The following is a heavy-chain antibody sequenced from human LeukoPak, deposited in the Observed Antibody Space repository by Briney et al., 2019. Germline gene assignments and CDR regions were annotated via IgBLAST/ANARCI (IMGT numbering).Heavy chain of an antibody. J-gene: IGHJ5*02. CDR2: ILPIFGTA. D-gene: IGHD4-23*01. V-gene: IGHV1-69*06. CDR1: GGTFSNYA. Sequence: GASVKVSCKASGGTFSNYAINWVRQAPGQGLEWMGGILPIFGTANYAQKFQGRVTITADTSTSTAYMELSSLRSEDTAVYYCARDNSVEDTAWWFDPWGQGTLVTVSS. CDR3: ARDNSVEDTAWWFDP.